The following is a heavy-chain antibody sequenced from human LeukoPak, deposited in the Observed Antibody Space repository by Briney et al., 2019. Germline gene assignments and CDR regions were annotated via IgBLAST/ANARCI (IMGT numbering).Heavy chain of an antibody. CDR1: GYTFNSYD. Sequence: ASVKVSCKASGYTFNSYDINWVRQATGQGLEWMGWMNPNSGNTGYAQKFQGRVSITRNTSISTAYMELSSLTSEDTAVYYCVRGRATVTTYWIDPWGQGTLVTVSS. CDR3: VRGRATVTTYWIDP. J-gene: IGHJ5*02. V-gene: IGHV1-8*01. D-gene: IGHD4-11*01. CDR2: MNPNSGNT.